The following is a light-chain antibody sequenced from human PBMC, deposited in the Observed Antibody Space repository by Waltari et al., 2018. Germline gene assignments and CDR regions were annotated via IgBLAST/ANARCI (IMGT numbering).Light chain of an antibody. CDR3: QAWDSNIVV. J-gene: IGLJ2*01. V-gene: IGLV3-1*01. CDR1: RLEEKY. Sequence: SYELMQAPSVSVSPGQTANITCSANRLEEKYVCWYQQKPGQSPVLIIYQDTKRPSGIPERFSASHSGNTAILTISVTQSVDEADYYCQAWDSNIVVFGGGTKLTVL. CDR2: QDT.